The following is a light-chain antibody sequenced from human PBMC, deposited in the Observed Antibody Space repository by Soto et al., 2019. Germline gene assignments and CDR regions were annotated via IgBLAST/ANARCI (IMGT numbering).Light chain of an antibody. CDR2: AAS. CDR1: QSISSY. V-gene: IGKV1-39*01. CDR3: QQSYSTPYT. Sequence: DIPMTQSPSSLSASVGDRVIITCRASQSISSYLNWYQQKPGKAPTLLIYAASSLQSGVPSRFSGSGSGTDFTLTISSLQPEDFATYYCQQSYSTPYTFGQGTKLEIK. J-gene: IGKJ2*01.